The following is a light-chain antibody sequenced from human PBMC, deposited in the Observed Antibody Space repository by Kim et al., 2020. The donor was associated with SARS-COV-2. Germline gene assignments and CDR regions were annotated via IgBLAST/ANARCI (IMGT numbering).Light chain of an antibody. Sequence: EIVLTQSPATLSLSPGERATLSCRASQNVSSYLAWYQQKPGQAPRLLIYDASNMATGIPARFSGSGSGTDFTLTISSLEPEDFAVYYCQQRSNWPKTFGQGTKVDIK. V-gene: IGKV3-11*01. CDR1: QNVSSY. J-gene: IGKJ1*01. CDR2: DAS. CDR3: QQRSNWPKT.